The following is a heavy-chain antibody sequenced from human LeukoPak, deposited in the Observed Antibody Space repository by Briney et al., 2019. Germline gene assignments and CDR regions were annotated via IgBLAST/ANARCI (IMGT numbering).Heavy chain of an antibody. J-gene: IGHJ4*02. D-gene: IGHD2-15*01. CDR1: GFTFSSYA. Sequence: GGSLRLSCAASGFTFSSYAMHWVRQAPGKGLEWVAVISYDGSNKYYADSVKGRFTISRDNSKNTLYLKMNSLRAEDKAVYYRARGSAWGGDIVVVVAAAFDYWGQGTLVTVSS. CDR3: ARGSAWGGDIVVVVAAAFDY. CDR2: ISYDGSNK. V-gene: IGHV3-30*04.